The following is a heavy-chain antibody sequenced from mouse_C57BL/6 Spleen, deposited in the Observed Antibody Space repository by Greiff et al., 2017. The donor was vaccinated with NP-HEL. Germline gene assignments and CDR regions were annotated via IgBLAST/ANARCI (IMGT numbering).Heavy chain of an antibody. D-gene: IGHD1-3*01. Sequence: EVQLQQSGAELVRPGASVKLSCTASGFNIKDDYMHWVKQRPEQGLEWIGWIDPENGDTEYASKFQGKATITVDTSSKAAFLQLSSLTSENTAVYYCTTRDNYPLFDYWGQGTTLTVSS. CDR1: GFNIKDDY. CDR3: TTRDNYPLFDY. CDR2: IDPENGDT. J-gene: IGHJ2*01. V-gene: IGHV14-4*01.